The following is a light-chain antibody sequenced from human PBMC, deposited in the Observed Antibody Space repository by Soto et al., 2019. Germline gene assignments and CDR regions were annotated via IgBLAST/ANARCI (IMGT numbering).Light chain of an antibody. CDR2: DAS. V-gene: IGKV1-5*01. CDR1: QSIDRR. Sequence: DIQMTQSPSTLSASVGDRVTITCRASQSIDRRLAWYQQKPGKAPKVLISDASTLESGVPSRFSGSGSGTEFTLTISSLQPDDFATYYCQHYNSYSEAFGQGT. J-gene: IGKJ1*01. CDR3: QHYNSYSEA.